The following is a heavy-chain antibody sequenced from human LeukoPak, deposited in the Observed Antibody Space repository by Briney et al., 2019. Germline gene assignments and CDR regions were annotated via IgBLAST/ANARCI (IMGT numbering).Heavy chain of an antibody. Sequence: GGSLRLSCAASGFTFSSYAMSWVRQAPGKGLEWVSAISGSGGSTYYADSVKGRFTISRDNSKNPLYLQMNSLRAEDTAVYYCARSHYYGSGRVDAFDIWGQGTMVTVSS. CDR3: ARSHYYGSGRVDAFDI. CDR2: ISGSGGST. D-gene: IGHD3-10*01. CDR1: GFTFSSYA. J-gene: IGHJ3*02. V-gene: IGHV3-23*01.